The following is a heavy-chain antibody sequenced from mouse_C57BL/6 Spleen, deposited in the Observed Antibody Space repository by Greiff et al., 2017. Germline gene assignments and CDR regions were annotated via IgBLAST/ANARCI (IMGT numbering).Heavy chain of an antibody. V-gene: IGHV5-9-1*02. J-gene: IGHJ1*03. CDR2: ISSGGDSI. CDR3: TRESTVVATGYFDV. D-gene: IGHD1-1*01. Sequence: EVQVVESGEGLVKPGGSLKLSFPASGFPFSSYALSWVRQTPEKGLEWFAYISSGGDSIYYADPLKGGFTISRDNARNTLYQQMSSLKSEDTAMYYCTRESTVVATGYFDVWGTGTTVTVSS. CDR1: GFPFSSYA.